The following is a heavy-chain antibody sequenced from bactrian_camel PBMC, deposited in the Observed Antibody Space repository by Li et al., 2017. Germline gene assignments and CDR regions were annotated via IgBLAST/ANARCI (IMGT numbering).Heavy chain of an antibody. Sequence: HVQLVESGGGSVQAGGSMRLSCVASGYTYSAYCMAWYREAPGQEREGIAVIDIDGSTFYADSVKGRFTISRDNAKNTVYLQLNSLTTEDTAMYYCAQGATKGQGTQVTVS. CDR1: GYTYSAYC. CDR2: IDIDGST. V-gene: IGHV3S1*01. D-gene: IGHD7*01. J-gene: IGHJ4*01.